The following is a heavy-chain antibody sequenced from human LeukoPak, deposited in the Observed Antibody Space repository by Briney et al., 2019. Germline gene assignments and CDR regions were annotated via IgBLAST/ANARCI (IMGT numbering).Heavy chain of an antibody. J-gene: IGHJ3*02. CDR1: GGSITGYY. CDR2: VRDNGES. D-gene: IGHD1-14*01. V-gene: IGHV4-59*08. CDR3: ARQPAGTAAFDI. Sequence: MSSETLCLTCTASGGSITGYYWSWIRQPPGKGLEWIAYVRDNGESNYNPSLKSRVTISVDTRNNQISLRLNFVTAADTAIYYCARQPAGTAAFDIWGLGTMVTVSS.